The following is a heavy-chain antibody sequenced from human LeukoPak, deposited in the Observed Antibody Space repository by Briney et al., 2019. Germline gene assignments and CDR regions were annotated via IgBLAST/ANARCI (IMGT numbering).Heavy chain of an antibody. Sequence: ASVKVSCKASGGTFTSYGISWVRQAPGQGLEWMGWISAYNGNTNYAQKLQGRVTMTTDTSTSTAYMELRSLRSDDTAVYYCAIRYCSSTSCPNDAFDIWGQGTMVTVSS. D-gene: IGHD2-2*01. CDR3: AIRYCSSTSCPNDAFDI. J-gene: IGHJ3*02. CDR2: ISAYNGNT. V-gene: IGHV1-18*01. CDR1: GGTFTSYG.